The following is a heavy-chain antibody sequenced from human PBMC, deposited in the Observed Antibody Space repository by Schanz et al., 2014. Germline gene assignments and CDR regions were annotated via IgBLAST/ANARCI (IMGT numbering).Heavy chain of an antibody. J-gene: IGHJ3*02. CDR3: ARGPSTGAFDI. Sequence: QVQLVQSGAEVKKPGSSVKVSCKASGGTFSSSTLTWVRQAPGQGLEWMGRIIPILDKTNYAQKFQGRVTMTADKSTSTVFMEVSGLRSEDTAVYCCARGPSTGAFDIWGQGTWXTVSS. CDR2: IIPILDKT. V-gene: IGHV1-69*08. CDR1: GGTFSSST.